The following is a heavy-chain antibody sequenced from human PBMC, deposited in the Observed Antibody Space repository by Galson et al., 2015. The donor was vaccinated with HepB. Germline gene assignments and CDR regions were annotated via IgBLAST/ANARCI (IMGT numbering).Heavy chain of an antibody. Sequence: SVKVSCKASGYSFTTYFINWVRQAPGQGLQWMGRVSTYNGGTQYAPDLQDRVTMTTDTPTTTAYLELGSLTSDDAAVYYGAKGGMASVWGPTFDYWGHGTLVTVSA. D-gene: IGHD3-16*01. V-gene: IGHV1-18*01. J-gene: IGHJ4*01. CDR2: VSTYNGGT. CDR3: AKGGMASVWGPTFDY. CDR1: GYSFTTYF.